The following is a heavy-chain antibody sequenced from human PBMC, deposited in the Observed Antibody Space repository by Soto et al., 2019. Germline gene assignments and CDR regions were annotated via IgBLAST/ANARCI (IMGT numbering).Heavy chain of an antibody. J-gene: IGHJ4*02. CDR1: ASIFTRYG. CDR3: TSDYGDENS. CDR2: ISAYNGDT. D-gene: IGHD4-17*01. V-gene: IGHV1-18*01. Sequence: QVQLEQSGVEVKKPGASVRVACKTSASIFTRYGFSWVRQAPGQGLEWMGWISAYNGDTKYAQNFQGRVTMTTDTSTRTAYMKLRTLRIDDTAVYYCTSDYGDENSWGQGTLVTVSS.